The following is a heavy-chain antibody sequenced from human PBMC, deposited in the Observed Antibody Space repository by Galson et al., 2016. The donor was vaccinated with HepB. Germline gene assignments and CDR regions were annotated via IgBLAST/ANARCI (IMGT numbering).Heavy chain of an antibody. CDR1: GGSFKSFS. D-gene: IGHD4/OR15-4a*01. Sequence: SVKVSCKASGGSFKSFSIVWVRQAPGQGLEWMGGIIPVLGTTDYAQKFRGRVTITADDSTATAYMELNSLKSEDTAVYYCSRVEKINTRNFLWWSDPWGQGTLVTVSS. CDR2: IIPVLGTT. V-gene: IGHV1-69*13. CDR3: SRVEKINTRNFLWWSDP. J-gene: IGHJ5*02.